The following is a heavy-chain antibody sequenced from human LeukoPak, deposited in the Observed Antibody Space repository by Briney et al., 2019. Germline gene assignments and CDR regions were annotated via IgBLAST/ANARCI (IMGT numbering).Heavy chain of an antibody. Sequence: GGSLRLSCAASGFTFSSYGMRWVRQAPGKGLEWVAVISYDGSNKYYADSVKGRFTISRDNSKNTLYLQMNSLRAEDTAVYYCAKGFDYGDYLDYWGQGTLVTVSS. CDR3: AKGFDYGDYLDY. CDR1: GFTFSSYG. D-gene: IGHD4-17*01. J-gene: IGHJ4*02. CDR2: ISYDGSNK. V-gene: IGHV3-30*18.